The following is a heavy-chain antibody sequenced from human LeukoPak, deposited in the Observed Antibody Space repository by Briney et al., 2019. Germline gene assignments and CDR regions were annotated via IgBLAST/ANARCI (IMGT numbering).Heavy chain of an antibody. J-gene: IGHJ4*02. CDR2: IVVGSGNT. V-gene: IGHV1-58*02. CDR3: AADPYYYDSSGYYEVDY. CDR1: GFTLTSSA. D-gene: IGHD3-22*01. Sequence: SVKVSCKASGFTLTSSAMQWVRQARGQRLEWIGWIVVGSGNTNYAQKFQERVTITRDMSTSTAYMELSSLRSEDTAVYYCAADPYYYDSSGYYEVDYWGQGTLVTVSS.